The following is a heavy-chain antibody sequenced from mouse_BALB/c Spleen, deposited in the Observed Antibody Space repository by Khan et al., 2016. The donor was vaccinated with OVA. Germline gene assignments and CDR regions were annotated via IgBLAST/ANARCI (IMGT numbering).Heavy chain of an antibody. J-gene: IGHJ3*01. CDR2: LNPNNGDT. V-gene: IGHV1S81*02. D-gene: IGHD2-1*01. CDR3: ARSGYGNPFAY. CDR1: GYTFTSYY. Sequence: QVQLQQPGAELVKPGASVKISCKASGYTFTSYYMYWVKQRPGQGLEWIGGLNPNNGDTHFNEKFKNKATLTVDKSSSTAYMQLSSLTSEDSAVYYCARSGYGNPFAYWGQGTLVTVSA.